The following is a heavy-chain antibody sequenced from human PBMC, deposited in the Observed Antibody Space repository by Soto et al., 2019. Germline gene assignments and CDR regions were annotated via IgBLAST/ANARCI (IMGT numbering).Heavy chain of an antibody. CDR3: ASESEDLTSNFDY. CDR2: IIRTTNYI. Sequence: GALRLSCAAAGFTDPRDNINRVRQAPGRGRAWVSSIIRTTNYIYYGDSMKGRFTISRDNAKNSLYLEMNSLRAEHTAPYYCASESEDLTSNFDYWAQGRLVTVSS. J-gene: IGHJ4*02. CDR1: GFTDPRDN. V-gene: IGHV3-21*06.